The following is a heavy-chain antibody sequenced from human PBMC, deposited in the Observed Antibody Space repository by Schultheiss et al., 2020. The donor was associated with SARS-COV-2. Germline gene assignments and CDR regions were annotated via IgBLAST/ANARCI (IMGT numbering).Heavy chain of an antibody. V-gene: IGHV4-59*12. D-gene: IGHD4/OR15-4a*01. Sequence: SQTLSLTCAVYGGSFSGYYWSWIRQPPGKGLEWIGYIYYSGSTNYNPSLKSRVTISVDTSKNQFSLKLNSVTAADTAVYFCARGRGARYVAYYSYYYGMDVWGQGTTVTVSS. CDR2: IYYSGST. CDR1: GGSFSGYY. CDR3: ARGRGARYVAYYSYYYGMDV. J-gene: IGHJ6*02.